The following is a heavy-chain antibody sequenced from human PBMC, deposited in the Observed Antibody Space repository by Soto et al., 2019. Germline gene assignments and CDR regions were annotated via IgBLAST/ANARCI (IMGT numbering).Heavy chain of an antibody. CDR1: GGSISSSSYY. CDR2: IYYSGST. Sequence: LSLTCTVSGGSISSSSYYWGWIRQPPGKGLEWIGSIYYSGSTYYNPSLKSRVTISVDTSKNQFSLKLSSVTAADTAVYYCARHEGSSSTLDYWGHGTLVTVSS. D-gene: IGHD6-6*01. J-gene: IGHJ4*01. CDR3: ARHEGSSSTLDY. V-gene: IGHV4-39*01.